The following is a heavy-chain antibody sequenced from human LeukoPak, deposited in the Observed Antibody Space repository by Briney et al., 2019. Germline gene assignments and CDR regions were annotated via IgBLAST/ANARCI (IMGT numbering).Heavy chain of an antibody. CDR2: IYYSGSS. J-gene: IGHJ4*02. D-gene: IGHD6-19*01. CDR3: ARGSGWYADY. Sequence: SETLSLTCTVSGGSISSYYWSWIRQPPGKGLEWIGYIYYSGSSHYNPSLKSRITISLDTSKSQFSLKLSSVTAADTAVYYCARGSGWYADYWGQGALVTVSS. V-gene: IGHV4-59*01. CDR1: GGSISSYY.